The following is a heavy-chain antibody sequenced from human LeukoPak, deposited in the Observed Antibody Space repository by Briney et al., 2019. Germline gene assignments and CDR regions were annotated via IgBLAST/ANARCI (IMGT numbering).Heavy chain of an antibody. Sequence: PGGSLRLSCAASGFTFSSYSMNWLRQAPGKGLEWVANIKQDGSEKYYVDSVKGRFTISRDNAKNSLYLQMNSLRAEDAGVYYCAKEGAYPIIAYDSWGQGTLVTVSS. V-gene: IGHV3-7*01. CDR2: IKQDGSEK. CDR1: GFTFSSYS. J-gene: IGHJ5*01. CDR3: AKEGAYPIIAYDS. D-gene: IGHD2/OR15-2a*01.